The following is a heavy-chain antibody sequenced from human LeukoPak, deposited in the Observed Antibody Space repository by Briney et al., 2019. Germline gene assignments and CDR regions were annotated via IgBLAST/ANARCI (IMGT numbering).Heavy chain of an antibody. CDR1: GGSISSSSYY. CDR3: ARQAGEYYYYYYMGV. V-gene: IGHV4-39*01. J-gene: IGHJ6*03. Sequence: SETLSLTCTVSGGSISSSSYYWGWIRQPPGKGLEWIGSIYYSGSTYYNPSLKSRVTISVDTSKNQFSLKLSSVTAADTAVYYCARQAGEYYYYYYMGVWGKGTTVTVSS. CDR2: IYYSGST. D-gene: IGHD7-27*01.